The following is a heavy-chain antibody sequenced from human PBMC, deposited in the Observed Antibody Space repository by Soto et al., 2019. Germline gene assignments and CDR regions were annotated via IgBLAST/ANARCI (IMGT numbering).Heavy chain of an antibody. CDR3: ARTVLGPDLLADSFVDYYYYMDV. V-gene: IGHV4-59*08. CDR1: GGSISNFY. Sequence: QVQLQESGPGLVRPSETLSLTCTVSGGSISNFYWSWIRQPPGKGLEWIGYVYYTGSTSYNPSLKTRVTFSADSSRGQFSLRLNSVTAADAAVYYCARTVLGPDLLADSFVDYYYYMDVWGQGTTVTVSS. D-gene: IGHD3-9*01. CDR2: VYYTGST. J-gene: IGHJ6*03.